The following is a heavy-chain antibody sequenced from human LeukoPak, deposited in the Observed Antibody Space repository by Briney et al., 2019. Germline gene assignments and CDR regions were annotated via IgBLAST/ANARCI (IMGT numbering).Heavy chain of an antibody. Sequence: KPSETLSLTCTVSGGSISSGSYYWSWIRQPAGKGLEWIGRIYTSGSTNHNPSLKSRVTISLDTSKNQFSLKLSSVTAADTAVYYCARGHGWGFGHFDYWGQGTLVTVSS. CDR2: IYTSGST. D-gene: IGHD7-27*01. CDR1: GGSISSGSYY. CDR3: ARGHGWGFGHFDY. V-gene: IGHV4-61*02. J-gene: IGHJ4*02.